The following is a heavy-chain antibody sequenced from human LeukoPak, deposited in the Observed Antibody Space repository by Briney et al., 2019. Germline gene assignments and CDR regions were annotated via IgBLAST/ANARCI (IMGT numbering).Heavy chain of an antibody. J-gene: IGHJ4*02. D-gene: IGHD2-2*01. Sequence: PGGSLRLSCAVSGFTFSTYWMHWVRQAPGKGLVWVSRIYIDGSSTNYADSVKGRFTMSRDNAKNTLYLQMNSLTAEDTAVYYCARGASARQDYWGQGTLVTVSS. CDR2: IYIDGSST. CDR1: GFTFSTYW. V-gene: IGHV3-74*01. CDR3: ARGASARQDY.